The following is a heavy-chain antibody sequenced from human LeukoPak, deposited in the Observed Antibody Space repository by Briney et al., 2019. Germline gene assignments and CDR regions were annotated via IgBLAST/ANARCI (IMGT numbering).Heavy chain of an antibody. D-gene: IGHD3-3*01. V-gene: IGHV3-21*01. J-gene: IGHJ4*02. CDR3: ARDITIFGVVTAPFDY. Sequence: PGGSLRLSCAASGFTFSSYSMNWVHQAPGKGLEWVSSISSSSSYIYYADSVKGRFTISRDNAKNSLYLQMDSLRAEDTAVYYCARDITIFGVVTAPFDYWGQGTLVTVSS. CDR1: GFTFSSYS. CDR2: ISSSSSYI.